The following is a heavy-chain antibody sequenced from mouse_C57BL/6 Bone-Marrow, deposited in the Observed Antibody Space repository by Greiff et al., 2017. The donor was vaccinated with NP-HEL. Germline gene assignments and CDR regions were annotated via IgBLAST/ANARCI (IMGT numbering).Heavy chain of an antibody. D-gene: IGHD1-1*01. V-gene: IGHV1-72*01. CDR1: GYTFTSYL. Sequence: QQSCKASGYTFTSYLMHWVKQRPGRGLEWIGRIDPNSGGTKDNEKFKSKATLTVDKPSSTAYMQLNSLTSEDSAVYYCARYYYGSSSFDYWGQGTTLTVSS. CDR3: ARYYYGSSSFDY. CDR2: IDPNSGGT. J-gene: IGHJ2*01.